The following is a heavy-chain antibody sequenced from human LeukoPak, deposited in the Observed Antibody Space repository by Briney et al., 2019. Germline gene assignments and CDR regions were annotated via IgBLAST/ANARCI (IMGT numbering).Heavy chain of an antibody. D-gene: IGHD3-10*01. Sequence: GESLKISCRGSGYSFTSYGISWVRQAPGQGLEWMGWISAYNGNTNYAQKLQGRVTMTTDTSTSTAYMELRSLRSDDTAVYYCARDAYYYGSGTSPPQHWGQGTLVTVSS. J-gene: IGHJ1*01. CDR3: ARDAYYYGSGTSPPQH. V-gene: IGHV1-18*01. CDR2: ISAYNGNT. CDR1: GYSFTSYG.